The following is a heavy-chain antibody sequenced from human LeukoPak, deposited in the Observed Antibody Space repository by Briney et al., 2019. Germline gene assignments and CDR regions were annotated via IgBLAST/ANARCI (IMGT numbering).Heavy chain of an antibody. CDR3: AKGPGRGVPYYFDY. CDR1: GFTFSSYA. J-gene: IGHJ4*02. CDR2: ISETGDST. D-gene: IGHD3-10*01. V-gene: IGHV3-23*01. Sequence: GGSLRLSCAASGFTFSSYAMSRVRQAPGKGLEWVSAISETGDSTYYADSVKGRFTISRDNSKNTLYLQMSSLRAEDTTVYYCAKGPGRGVPYYFDYWGQGTLVTVSS.